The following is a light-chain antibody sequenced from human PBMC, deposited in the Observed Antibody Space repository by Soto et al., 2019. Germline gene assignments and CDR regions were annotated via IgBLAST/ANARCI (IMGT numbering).Light chain of an antibody. CDR1: QSISRS. CDR3: QQYDIWPPIT. CDR2: ESS. V-gene: IGKV3-15*01. Sequence: EIVMTQSPATLSVSPGERATLSCRASQSISRSLAWYQQKPGQAPSLLIYESSTRATGIPARFSGSGSGTEFTPTISSLQSEDFAVYYCQQYDIWPPITFGQGTRL. J-gene: IGKJ5*01.